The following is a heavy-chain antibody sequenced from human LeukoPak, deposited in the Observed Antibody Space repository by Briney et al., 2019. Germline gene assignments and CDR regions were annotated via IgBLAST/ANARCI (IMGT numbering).Heavy chain of an antibody. CDR1: EYTFTGYY. CDR3: ARDLEYSSGSSYYYYYMDV. Sequence: ASVKVSCKASEYTFTGYYIHWVRQAPGQGLEWMGWIDPNTGDSNYVQKFQGRVTMTRDTSISTAYMELSRLRSDDTAVYYCARDLEYSSGSSYYYYYMDVWGKGTTVTVSS. J-gene: IGHJ6*03. CDR2: IDPNTGDS. D-gene: IGHD6-19*01. V-gene: IGHV1-2*02.